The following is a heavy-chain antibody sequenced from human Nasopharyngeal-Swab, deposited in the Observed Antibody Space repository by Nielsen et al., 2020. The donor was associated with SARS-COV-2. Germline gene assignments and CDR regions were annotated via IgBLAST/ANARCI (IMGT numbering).Heavy chain of an antibody. CDR3: AKEGKFCSGSSCYYPLEY. V-gene: IGHV3-30*18. J-gene: IGHJ4*01. CDR1: GFTFTDYA. D-gene: IGHD2-15*01. Sequence: GESLKISCAASGFTFTDYAMHWVRQAPGKGLEWVAFMSYDGSRQQYADSVKGRFTISRDTSKNTLLLEMNSLRPEDTAVYYCAKEGKFCSGSSCYYPLEYWGQGTLVTVSS. CDR2: MSYDGSRQ.